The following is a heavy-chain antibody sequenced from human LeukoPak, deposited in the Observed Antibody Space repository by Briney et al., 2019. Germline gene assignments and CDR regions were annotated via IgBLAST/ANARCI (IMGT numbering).Heavy chain of an antibody. CDR3: ARQSYYDFWSVTLNWFDP. Sequence: SETLSLTCTVSGGSISSSSYYWGWIRQPPGKGLEWIGSIYYSGSTYYNPSLKSRVTISVDTPKNQFSLKLSSVTAADTAVYYCARQSYYDFWSVTLNWFDPWGQGTLVTVSS. J-gene: IGHJ5*02. V-gene: IGHV4-39*01. CDR2: IYYSGST. D-gene: IGHD3-3*01. CDR1: GGSISSSSYY.